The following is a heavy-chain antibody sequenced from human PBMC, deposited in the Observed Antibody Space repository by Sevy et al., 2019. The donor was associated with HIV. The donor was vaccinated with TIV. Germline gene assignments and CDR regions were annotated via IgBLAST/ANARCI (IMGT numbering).Heavy chain of an antibody. D-gene: IGHD6-6*01. CDR1: GFTFTTYW. Sequence: GGSLRLSCAASGFTFTTYWMTWVRQAPGKGLEWVANINQDGSKINYVDSVKGRFIISRDNAKKSLYVQMNSLRADDTAVYYCARVGIFEKSESQYRCMDYWGQGTLVTVSS. CDR3: ARVGIFEKSESQYRCMDY. CDR2: INQDGSKI. V-gene: IGHV3-7*01. J-gene: IGHJ4*02.